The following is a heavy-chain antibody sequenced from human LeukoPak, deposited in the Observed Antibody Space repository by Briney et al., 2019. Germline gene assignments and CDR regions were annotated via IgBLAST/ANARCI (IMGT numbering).Heavy chain of an antibody. D-gene: IGHD6-13*01. CDR2: ISGSGGST. CDR1: GFNFRAYW. Sequence: GGSLRLSCTTSGFNFRAYWMGWVRQAPGKGLEWVSAISGSGGSTYYADSVKGRFTISRDNSKNTLYLQMNSLRAEDTAVYYCAKVLRGIAAAYDAFDIWGQGTMVTVSS. J-gene: IGHJ3*02. CDR3: AKVLRGIAAAYDAFDI. V-gene: IGHV3-23*01.